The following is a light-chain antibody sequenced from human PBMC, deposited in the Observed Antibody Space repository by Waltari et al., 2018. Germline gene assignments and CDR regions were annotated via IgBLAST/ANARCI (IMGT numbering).Light chain of an antibody. J-gene: IGLJ2*01. V-gene: IGLV3-21*04. CDR2: YDS. CDR3: LVWHSTIDHQGV. CDR1: NIVSKS. Sequence: SYVVTQSPSVSVAPGETARITCWGHNIVSKSVHWFQQRPGQAPVLVISYDSDRPSGIPERFSGSNSGNTATLTISWVEAEDEADYYCLVWHSTIDHQGVFGGGTKLTVL.